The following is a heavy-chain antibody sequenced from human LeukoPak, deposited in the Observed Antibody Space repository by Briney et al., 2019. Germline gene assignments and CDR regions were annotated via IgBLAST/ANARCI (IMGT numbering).Heavy chain of an antibody. CDR3: AKDGTGYSSSWVDY. CDR1: GLTFSSYA. V-gene: IGHV3-23*01. J-gene: IGHJ4*02. Sequence: GGSLRLSCAASGLTFSSYAMSWVRQAPGKGLEWVSAISGSGGSTYYADSVKGRFTISRDNSKNTLYLQMNSLRAEDTAVYYCAKDGTGYSSSWVDYWGQGTLVTVSS. D-gene: IGHD6-13*01. CDR2: ISGSGGST.